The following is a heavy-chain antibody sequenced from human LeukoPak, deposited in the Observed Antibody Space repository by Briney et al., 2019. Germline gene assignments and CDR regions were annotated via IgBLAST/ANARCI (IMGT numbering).Heavy chain of an antibody. CDR2: ISGSGGST. Sequence: GSLRLSCAASGFTFSSYAMSWVRPAPGKGLEWVSAISGSGGSTYYADSVKGRFTISRDNSKNTLYLQMNSPRAEDTAVYYCAKSHVSTQYYYDSSGYYLLFDYWGQGTLVTVSS. D-gene: IGHD3-22*01. V-gene: IGHV3-23*01. J-gene: IGHJ4*02. CDR3: AKSHVSTQYYYDSSGYYLLFDY. CDR1: GFTFSSYA.